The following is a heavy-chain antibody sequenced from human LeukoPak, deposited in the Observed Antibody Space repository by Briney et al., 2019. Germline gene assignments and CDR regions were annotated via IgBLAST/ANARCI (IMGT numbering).Heavy chain of an antibody. CDR3: ARTIVAAGTSRHFDY. D-gene: IGHD6-13*01. CDR1: GFTFSSYA. Sequence: GGSLRLSCAASGFTFSSYAMHWVRQAPGKGLEWVAVISYDGSNKYYADSVKGRFTISRDNSKNTLYLQMNSLRAEDTAVYYCARTIVAAGTSRHFDYWGQGTLVTVSS. CDR2: ISYDGSNK. V-gene: IGHV3-30-3*01. J-gene: IGHJ4*02.